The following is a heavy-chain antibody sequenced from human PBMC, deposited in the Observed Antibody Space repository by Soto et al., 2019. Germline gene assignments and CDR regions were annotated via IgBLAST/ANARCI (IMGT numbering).Heavy chain of an antibody. CDR1: RYTLTSYD. Sequence: ASVKFACKASRYTLTSYDINWVRHATGQGLEWMGLMNPNSGNTGYAQKFQGRVTMTRNTSISTAYMELSSMRSEDTAVYYCASGAAAGYFDYWGQGTLVTVCS. CDR2: MNPNSGNT. V-gene: IGHV1-8*01. CDR3: ASGAAAGYFDY. J-gene: IGHJ4*02. D-gene: IGHD6-13*01.